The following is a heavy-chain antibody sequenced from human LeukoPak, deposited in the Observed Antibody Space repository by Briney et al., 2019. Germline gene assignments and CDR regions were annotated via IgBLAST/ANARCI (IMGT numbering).Heavy chain of an antibody. V-gene: IGHV4-34*01. CDR2: INHSGST. CDR1: GGSFSGYY. J-gene: IGHJ6*02. Sequence: SETLSLTCAVYGGSFSGYYWSWIRQPPGKGLEWIGEINHSGSTNYNPSLKSRVTISVDKSKNQFSLKLSSVTAADTAVYYCARFLYGMDVWGQGTTVTVSS. CDR3: ARFLYGMDV.